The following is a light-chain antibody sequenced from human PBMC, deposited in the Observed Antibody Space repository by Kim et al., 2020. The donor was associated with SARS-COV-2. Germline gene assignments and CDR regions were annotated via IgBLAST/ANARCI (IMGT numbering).Light chain of an antibody. Sequence: GQRTTTTCCGSSSNVGRSTVNWNQQPPGTAPKLLIHNNNDRPSGVPDRFSGSKSGTSAPLAISGLQAEEEADYSCVAWDDSLNTYVFGTGTKVTVL. CDR2: NNN. CDR1: SSNVGRST. V-gene: IGLV1-44*01. CDR3: VAWDDSLNTYV. J-gene: IGLJ1*01.